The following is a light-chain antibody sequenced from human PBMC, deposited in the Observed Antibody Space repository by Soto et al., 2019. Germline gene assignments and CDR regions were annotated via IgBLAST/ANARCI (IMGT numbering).Light chain of an antibody. CDR3: QQYLVYPLT. CDR1: QSLSIW. J-gene: IGKJ4*01. CDR2: KAS. V-gene: IGKV1-5*03. Sequence: DIPMTQSPSTLSASVGDRVTITCRASQSLSIWLAWYQQKPGKAPKILIYKASILESGVPSRFSGSGSETEFTLTISSLQPDDFATYYCQQYLVYPLTFGGGTKVEIK.